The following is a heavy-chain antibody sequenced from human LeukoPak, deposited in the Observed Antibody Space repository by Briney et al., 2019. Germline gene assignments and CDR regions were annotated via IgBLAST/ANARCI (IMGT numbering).Heavy chain of an antibody. CDR2: IRSDGSSS. J-gene: IGHJ4*02. Sequence: PGGSLRLSCTASGFTFNTYWMHWVRQVPGNGLVWVSRIRSDGSSSNYADSVKGRFAISRDNAQNTLYLQMNNLGAEDTGMYYCTRSAYCGSNRHYYFDNWGQGTLVTVSS. V-gene: IGHV3-74*01. D-gene: IGHD2-21*02. CDR3: TRSAYCGSNRHYYFDN. CDR1: GFTFNTYW.